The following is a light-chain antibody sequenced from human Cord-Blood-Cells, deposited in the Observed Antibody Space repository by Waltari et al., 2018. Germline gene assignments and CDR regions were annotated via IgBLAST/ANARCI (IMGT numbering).Light chain of an antibody. CDR1: RGISSY. V-gene: IGKV1-8*01. J-gene: IGKJ2*03. Sequence: AIRMTQSPSSFSASTGDRVTITCRASRGISSYLAWYQQKPGKAPKLLIYAASTLQSGVPSRFSGSGSGTDFTLTISCLQSEDFATYYCQQYYSYPYRFGQGTKLEIK. CDR3: QQYYSYPYR. CDR2: AAS.